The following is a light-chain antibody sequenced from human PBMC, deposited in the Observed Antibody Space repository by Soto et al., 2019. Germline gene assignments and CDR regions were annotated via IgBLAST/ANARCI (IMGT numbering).Light chain of an antibody. CDR1: SSNIGGNY. CDR2: TNN. Sequence: QPVLTQPPSASGTPGQRVTISCSGSSSNIGGNYVYWFQQRPGTAPKLLIFTNNKRPSGVPDRFSGSKSGTSGSLAISGLRSEDEADYYCAAWDASLNGVVFGGGTKVTVL. CDR3: AAWDASLNGVV. V-gene: IGLV1-47*01. J-gene: IGLJ2*01.